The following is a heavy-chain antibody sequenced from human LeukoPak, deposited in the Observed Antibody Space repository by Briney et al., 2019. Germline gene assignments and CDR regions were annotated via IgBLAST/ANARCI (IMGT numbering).Heavy chain of an antibody. J-gene: IGHJ4*02. CDR3: ARGPFGSGSFLDY. Sequence: ASVKVSCKASGYIFSSNDIKWVRQAAGQGLEWMGWMNPNSGDTGYTQKFQGRVAMTRSTSITPAYMELSSLRSEDTAVYYCARGPFGSGSFLDYWGQGTLVTVSS. CDR1: GYIFSSND. CDR2: MNPNSGDT. D-gene: IGHD3-10*01. V-gene: IGHV1-8*01.